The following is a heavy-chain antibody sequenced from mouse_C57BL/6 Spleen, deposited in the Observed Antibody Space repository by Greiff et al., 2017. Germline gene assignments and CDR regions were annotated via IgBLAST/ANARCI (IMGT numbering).Heavy chain of an antibody. CDR1: GFSLTSYA. V-gene: IGHV2-9-1*01. D-gene: IGHD1-1*01. J-gene: IGHJ4*01. Sequence: VMLVESGPGLVAPSQSLSITCTVSGFSLTSYAIRWVRQPPGKGLEWLGVIWTGGGTNYNSALKSRLSISTDNSKSQVFLKMNSQQTDDTARDYGAKMGSSYAMDYWGQGTSVTVSS. CDR2: IWTGGGT. CDR3: AKMGSSYAMDY.